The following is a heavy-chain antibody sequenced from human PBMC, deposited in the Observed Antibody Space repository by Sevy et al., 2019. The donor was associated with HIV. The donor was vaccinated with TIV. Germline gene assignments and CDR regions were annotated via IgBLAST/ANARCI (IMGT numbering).Heavy chain of an antibody. Sequence: GGSLRLSCAASGFTFSSYEMNWVHQAPGKGLEWVSYISSSGSTIYYGDSVKGRFTISRDNAKNSLYLQMNSLRAEDTAVYYCARGSSMIVVVITRICGMDVWGQGTTVTVSS. V-gene: IGHV3-48*03. CDR3: ARGSSMIVVVITRICGMDV. CDR2: ISSSGSTI. D-gene: IGHD3-22*01. J-gene: IGHJ6*02. CDR1: GFTFSSYE.